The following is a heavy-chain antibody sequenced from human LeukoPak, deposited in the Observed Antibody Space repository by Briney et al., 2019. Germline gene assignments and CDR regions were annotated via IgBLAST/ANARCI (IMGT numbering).Heavy chain of an antibody. V-gene: IGHV3-11*05. Sequence: PGGSLRPSCAASGFTFSDYYMSWIRQAPGKGLEWVSYISSSSYTNYADSVKGRFTISRDNAKNSLYLQMNSLRAEDTAVYYCARDQGARHYYGMDVWGQGTTVTVSS. D-gene: IGHD3-16*01. J-gene: IGHJ6*02. CDR1: GFTFSDYY. CDR2: ISSSSYT. CDR3: ARDQGARHYYGMDV.